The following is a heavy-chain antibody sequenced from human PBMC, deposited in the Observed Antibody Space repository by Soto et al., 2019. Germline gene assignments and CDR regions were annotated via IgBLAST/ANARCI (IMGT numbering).Heavy chain of an antibody. V-gene: IGHV4-39*01. CDR2: IYYSGST. CDR3: ASTSSSWYLSWFDP. Sequence: QLQLQESGPGLVKPSETLSLTCTVSGGSISSSSYYWGWIRQPPGKGLEWIGSIYYSGSTYYNPSLKSRVTISVDTSKNQFSLKLSSVTAADTAVYYCASTSSSWYLSWFDPWGQGTLVTVSS. CDR1: GGSISSSSYY. D-gene: IGHD6-13*01. J-gene: IGHJ5*02.